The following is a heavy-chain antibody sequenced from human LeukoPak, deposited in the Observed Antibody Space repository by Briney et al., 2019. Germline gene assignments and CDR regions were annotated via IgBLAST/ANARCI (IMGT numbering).Heavy chain of an antibody. J-gene: IGHJ4*02. CDR2: ISGSGGST. CDR3: ASRGLYYYDSSGYPRY. CDR1: GFTFSSYA. V-gene: IGHV3-23*01. D-gene: IGHD3-22*01. Sequence: QPGGSLRLSCAASGFTFSSYAMSWVRQAPGKGLEWVSAISGSGGSTYYADSVKGRFTISRDNSKNTLYLQMNSLRAEDTAVYYCASRGLYYYDSSGYPRYWGQGTLVTVSS.